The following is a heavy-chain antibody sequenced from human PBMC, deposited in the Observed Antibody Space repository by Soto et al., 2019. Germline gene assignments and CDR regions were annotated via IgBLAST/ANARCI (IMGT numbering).Heavy chain of an antibody. J-gene: IGHJ4*02. CDR3: ARDWGGYCSGGSCSLFDY. CDR2: IKQDGSEK. D-gene: IGHD2-15*01. Sequence: GGSLRLSCAASGFTFSSYWMSWVRQAPGKGLEWVANIKQDGSEKYYVDSVKGRFTISRDNAKNSLYLQMNSLRAEDTAVYYCARDWGGYCSGGSCSLFDYWGQGTLVTVSS. CDR1: GFTFSSYW. V-gene: IGHV3-7*01.